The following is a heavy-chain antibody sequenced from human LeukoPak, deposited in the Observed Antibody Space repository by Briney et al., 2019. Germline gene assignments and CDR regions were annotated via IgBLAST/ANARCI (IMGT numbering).Heavy chain of an antibody. J-gene: IGHJ6*03. CDR2: IYYSGNT. CDR1: GYSISSGYY. V-gene: IGHV4-38-2*02. Sequence: SETLSLTCTVSGYSISSGYYWGWIRPPPGKGLEWIGSIYYSGNTYYNPSLKSRVTISVDTSKNQFSLKLSSVTAADTAVYYCARDGYYYGSGRPGYRSSYMDVWGKGTTVTVSS. CDR3: ARDGYYYGSGRPGYRSSYMDV. D-gene: IGHD3-10*01.